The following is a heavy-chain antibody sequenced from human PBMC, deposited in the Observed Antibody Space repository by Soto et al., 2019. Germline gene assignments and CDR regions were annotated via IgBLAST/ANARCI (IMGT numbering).Heavy chain of an antibody. V-gene: IGHV4-4*07. D-gene: IGHD3-3*01. CDR2: IYTSGST. CDR1: GGSISSYY. J-gene: IGHJ4*02. CDR3: AREEYYDFWSGYSYFDY. Sequence: SETLSLTCTVSGGSISSYYWSWIRQPAGKGLEWIGRIYTSGSTNYNPSLKSRVTMSVDTSKNQFSLKLSSVTAADTAVYYCAREEYYDFWSGYSYFDYCGQRTLVTVSS.